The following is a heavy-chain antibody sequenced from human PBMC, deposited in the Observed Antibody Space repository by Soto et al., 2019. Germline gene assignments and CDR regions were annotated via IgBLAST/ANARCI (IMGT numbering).Heavy chain of an antibody. Sequence: SETLSLTCTVSGGSISSSSYYWGWIRQPPGKGLEWIGSIYYSGSTYYNPSLKSRVAISVDTSKNQFSLKLSSVTAADTAVYYCATRGAARTFYFDYWGQGTLVTVSS. V-gene: IGHV4-39*01. D-gene: IGHD6-6*01. CDR3: ATRGAARTFYFDY. CDR2: IYYSGST. CDR1: GGSISSSSYY. J-gene: IGHJ4*02.